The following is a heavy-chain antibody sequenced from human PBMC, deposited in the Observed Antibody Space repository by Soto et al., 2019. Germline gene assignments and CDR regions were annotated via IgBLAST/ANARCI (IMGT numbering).Heavy chain of an antibody. CDR2: IIPILGIA. D-gene: IGHD3-9*01. CDR3: ARDQAHYDILNGYISGGDAFDI. CDR1: GGTFSSYT. V-gene: IGHV1-69*08. J-gene: IGHJ3*02. Sequence: QVQLVQSGAEVKKPGSSVKVSCKASGGTFSSYTISWVRQAPGQGLEWMGRIIPILGIANYAQKFQGRVTITADKSTSTAYMELSSLRSEDTAVYSCARDQAHYDILNGYISGGDAFDIWGQGTMVTVSS.